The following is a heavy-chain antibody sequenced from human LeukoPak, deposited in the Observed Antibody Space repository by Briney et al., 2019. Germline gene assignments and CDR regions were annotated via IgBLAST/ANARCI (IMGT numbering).Heavy chain of an antibody. V-gene: IGHV4-59*01. J-gene: IGHJ5*02. D-gene: IGHD6-13*01. CDR2: IYYSGST. CDR1: GGSISSYY. Sequence: SETLSLTCTVSGGSISSYYWSWIRQPPGKGLEWIGYIYYSGSTNYNPSLKSRVTISVDTSKNQFSLKLSSVTAADTAVYYCAREVIATDDYNWFDPWGQGTLVTVSS. CDR3: AREVIATDDYNWFDP.